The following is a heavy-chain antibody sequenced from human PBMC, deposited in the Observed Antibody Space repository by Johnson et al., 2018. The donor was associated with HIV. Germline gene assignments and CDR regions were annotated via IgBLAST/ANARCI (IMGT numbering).Heavy chain of an antibody. CDR2: ISCPGGTT. V-gene: IGHV3-23*04. CDR1: GFTFDDYG. Sequence: VQLVESGGGVVRPGGSLRLSCAASGFTFDDYGMSWVRQAPGKGLEWVSGISCPGGTTYYADYVKGRFTRSSDNSKNTLYLQRNSRRAEEKAIFYCAKDHGSAYGDFSRRLVTFDLWGLGTMVAVSS. CDR3: AKDHGSAYGDFSRRLVTFDL. D-gene: IGHD4-17*01. J-gene: IGHJ3*01.